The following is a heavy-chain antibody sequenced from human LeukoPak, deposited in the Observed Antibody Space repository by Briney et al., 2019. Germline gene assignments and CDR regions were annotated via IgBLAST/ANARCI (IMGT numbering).Heavy chain of an antibody. CDR3: ARHRPLYGSGYYYYGMDV. J-gene: IGHJ6*02. CDR1: GYSFTSYW. D-gene: IGHD3-10*01. V-gene: IGHV5-51*01. CDR2: IYPGDSDT. Sequence: GESLQISCKVSGYSFTSYWIGWVRQTPGKGLEWMGIIYPGDSDTRYSPSFEGQVTISADKSIGTAYLQWSSLKTSDTGIYYCARHRPLYGSGYYYYGMDVWGQGTTVTVSS.